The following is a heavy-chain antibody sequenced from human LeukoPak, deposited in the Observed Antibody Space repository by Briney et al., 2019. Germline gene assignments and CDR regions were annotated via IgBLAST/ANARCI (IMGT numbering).Heavy chain of an antibody. D-gene: IGHD3-22*01. CDR2: IYSGGRI. Sequence: GGSLRLSCAASGFTVSNNYMNWVRQAPGKRLEWVSDIYSGGRIYYADSVKGRFTIYRDNSNNTLYLQMNSLRAEDTAVYYCGGYSPYLDYWGQGTLVTVSS. CDR3: GGYSPYLDY. J-gene: IGHJ4*02. V-gene: IGHV3-66*01. CDR1: GFTVSNNY.